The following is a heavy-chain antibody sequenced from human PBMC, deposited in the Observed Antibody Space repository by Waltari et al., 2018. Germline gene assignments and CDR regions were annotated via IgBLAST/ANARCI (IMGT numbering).Heavy chain of an antibody. D-gene: IGHD4-4*01. V-gene: IGHV3-7*04. J-gene: IGHJ4*02. CDR3: ARDNYAFDY. Sequence: EVQLVESGGGLVQPGGSLRLSCAASGFTFRSYWMRWVRQAPGKGLEWVANIKQDGSEKYYVDSVKGRFTISRDNAKNSLYLQMNSLRAEDTAVYYCARDNYAFDYWGQGTLVTVSS. CDR1: GFTFRSYW. CDR2: IKQDGSEK.